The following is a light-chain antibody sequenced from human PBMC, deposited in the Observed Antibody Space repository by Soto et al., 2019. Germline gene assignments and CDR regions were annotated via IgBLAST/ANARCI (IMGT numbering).Light chain of an antibody. CDR2: EVS. CDR3: SSYTTSSTLGVV. J-gene: IGLJ2*01. V-gene: IGLV2-14*01. CDR1: SSDIGGYNY. Sequence: QSVLTQPASVSGSPGQSITISCTGISSDIGGYNYVSWYQQHPGKAPKLMIFEVSNRPSGLSNRFSGSKSGNTASLTISGLQAEDEADYYCSSYTTSSTLGVVFGGGTKLTVL.